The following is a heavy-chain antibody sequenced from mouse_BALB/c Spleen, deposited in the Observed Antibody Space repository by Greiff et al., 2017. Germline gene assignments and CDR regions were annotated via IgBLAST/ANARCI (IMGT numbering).Heavy chain of an antibody. J-gene: IGHJ2*01. Sequence: EVQLQESGAELVKPGASVKLSCTASGFNIKDTYMHWVKQRPEQGLEWIGRIDPANGNTKYDPKFQGKATITADTSSNTAYLQLSSLTSEDTAVYYCAFNWDFDYWGQGTTLTVSS. CDR2: IDPANGNT. CDR1: GFNIKDTY. D-gene: IGHD4-1*01. CDR3: AFNWDFDY. V-gene: IGHV14-3*02.